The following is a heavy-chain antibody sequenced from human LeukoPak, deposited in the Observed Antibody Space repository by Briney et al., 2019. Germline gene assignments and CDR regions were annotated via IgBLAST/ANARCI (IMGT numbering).Heavy chain of an antibody. CDR2: ISGSGGST. J-gene: IGHJ5*02. Sequence: GGSLRLSCAASGFTFSSYAMSWVRQAPGKGLEWVSAISGSGGSTYYADSVKGRFTISRDNSKNTLYLQMNSLRAEDTAVYYCAKDRISAVAGTPPNWFDPWGQGTLVTVSS. D-gene: IGHD6-19*01. V-gene: IGHV3-23*01. CDR3: AKDRISAVAGTPPNWFDP. CDR1: GFTFSSYA.